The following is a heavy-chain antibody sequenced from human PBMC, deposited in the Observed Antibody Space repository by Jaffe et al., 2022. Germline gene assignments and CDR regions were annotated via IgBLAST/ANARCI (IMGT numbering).Heavy chain of an antibody. Sequence: QVHLQESGPGLVKPSETLSLTCTVSGGSINNYYWSWVRQPPGKGLEWIGDIFYSGTTTYNPSLKSRVTLSVDTSKNQFSLKLNSVTTADTAVFYCAKVGGPGYFQDWGQGTLVTVSS. CDR3: AKVGGPGYFQD. J-gene: IGHJ1*01. V-gene: IGHV4-59*01. CDR1: GGSINNYY. CDR2: IFYSGTT. D-gene: IGHD2-15*01.